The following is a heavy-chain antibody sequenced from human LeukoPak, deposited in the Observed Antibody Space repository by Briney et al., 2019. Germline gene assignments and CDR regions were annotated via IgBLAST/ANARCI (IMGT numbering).Heavy chain of an antibody. Sequence: ASVKVSCKASGYTFTSYGISWVRQAPGQGLEWMGWISAYNGNTNYAQKLQGRVTMTTDTSTSTAYMELRSLRSDDTAVYYCARTYYDFWSGYYTPPDFDYWGQGTLVTVSS. V-gene: IGHV1-18*01. CDR3: ARTYYDFWSGYYTPPDFDY. D-gene: IGHD3-3*01. CDR2: ISAYNGNT. J-gene: IGHJ4*02. CDR1: GYTFTSYG.